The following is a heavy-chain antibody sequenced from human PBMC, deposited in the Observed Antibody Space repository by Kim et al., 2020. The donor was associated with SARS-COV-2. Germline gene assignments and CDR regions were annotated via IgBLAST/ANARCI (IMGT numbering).Heavy chain of an antibody. CDR3: AKGGSIS. V-gene: IGHV3-7*03. CDR1: GFTFSSYW. J-gene: IGHJ4*02. D-gene: IGHD2-15*01. CDR2: TREDGSDK. Sequence: GGSLRLSCAASGFTFSSYWMNWVRQAPGKGLEWVANTREDGSDKYYVDSVRGRFTISRDNAKNSLYLQMNSLRAEDTAVYYCAKGGSISWGQGNLVTVSS.